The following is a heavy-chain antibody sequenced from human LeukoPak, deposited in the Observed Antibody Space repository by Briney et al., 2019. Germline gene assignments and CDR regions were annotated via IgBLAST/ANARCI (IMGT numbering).Heavy chain of an antibody. V-gene: IGHV4-4*09. CDR2: IYTSGST. J-gene: IGHJ3*02. D-gene: IGHD3-22*01. CDR1: GGSISSYY. CDR3: ARHKVYYDSSGYYIGAFDI. Sequence: SETLSLTCTVSGGSISSYYWSWIRQPPGKGLEWIGYIYTSGSTNYNPSLKSRVTISVDTSKNQFSLKLSSVTAADTAVYYCARHKVYYDSSGYYIGAFDIWGQGTMVTVSS.